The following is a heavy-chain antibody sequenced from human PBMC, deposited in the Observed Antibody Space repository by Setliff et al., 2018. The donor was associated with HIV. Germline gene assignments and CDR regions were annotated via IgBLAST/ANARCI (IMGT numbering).Heavy chain of an antibody. CDR1: GDSISSNY. D-gene: IGHD1-1*01. V-gene: IGHV4-59*01. CDR2: ISYSGST. J-gene: IGHJ4*02. Sequence: SETLSLTCTVSGDSISSNYWTWIRQPPGKGLEWIGYISYSGSTNYNPSLKSRVTILVDTSKNHFSLKLTSVTAADTAVYYCARGPTRFYFDYWGQGTLVTVSS. CDR3: ARGPTRFYFDY.